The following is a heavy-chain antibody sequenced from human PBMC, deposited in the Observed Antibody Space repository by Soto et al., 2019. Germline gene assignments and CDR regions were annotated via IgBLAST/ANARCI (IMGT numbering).Heavy chain of an antibody. CDR3: GRNYQDPYSPIDY. CDR1: GGSFSGYY. D-gene: IGHD4-4*01. CDR2: INHSGST. J-gene: IGHJ4*01. V-gene: IGHV4-34*01. Sequence: SETLSLTCAVYGGSFSGYYWNWIRQPPGKGLEWIGEINHSGSTNYNPSLKSRVTISADTSKNQFSLKVSSVTAADTAVYYCGRNYQDPYSPIDYWAHGTLVTVSS.